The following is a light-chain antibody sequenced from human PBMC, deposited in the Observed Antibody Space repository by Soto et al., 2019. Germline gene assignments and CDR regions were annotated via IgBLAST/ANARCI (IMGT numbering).Light chain of an antibody. Sequence: EILMRQSPATLSVSPGERATLSCRASHRVNTYLAWYQQRPGQAPRLLIYDASTRATGIPARFSGSGSGTEFTLTISSLQSEDFALYYCQQYYKWPPFTFGPGTKVDIK. V-gene: IGKV3-15*01. CDR2: DAS. CDR3: QQYYKWPPFT. CDR1: HRVNTY. J-gene: IGKJ3*01.